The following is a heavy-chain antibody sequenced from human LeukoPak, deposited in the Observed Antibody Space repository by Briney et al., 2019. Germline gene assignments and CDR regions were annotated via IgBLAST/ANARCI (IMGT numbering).Heavy chain of an antibody. Sequence: ASVKVSCKASGYTFTGYYMHWVRQAPGQGLEWMGWINPNSGGTNYAQKFQGWVTITRDTSISTAYMELSRLRSDDTAVYYCARDSSSWYFLDYWGQGTLVTVSS. D-gene: IGHD6-13*01. V-gene: IGHV1-2*04. CDR1: GYTFTGYY. CDR3: ARDSSSWYFLDY. CDR2: INPNSGGT. J-gene: IGHJ4*02.